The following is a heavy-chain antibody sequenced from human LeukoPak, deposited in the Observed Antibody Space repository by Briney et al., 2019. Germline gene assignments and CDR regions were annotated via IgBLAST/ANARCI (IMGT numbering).Heavy chain of an antibody. Sequence: SETLSLTCVVYGGSFSGYYWSWIRQPPGKGLEWIGEINHSGSTNYNPSLKSRVTISVDTSKNQFSLKLSSVTAADTAVYYCASTHFAFDIWGQGTMVTVSS. CDR1: GGSFSGYY. J-gene: IGHJ3*02. CDR3: ASTHFAFDI. V-gene: IGHV4-34*01. CDR2: INHSGST.